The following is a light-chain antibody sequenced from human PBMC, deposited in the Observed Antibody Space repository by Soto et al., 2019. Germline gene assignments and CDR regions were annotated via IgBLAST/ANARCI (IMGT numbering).Light chain of an antibody. CDR3: QQDGSSPT. Sequence: EIVLTQSPGTLSLSPGERATLSCRASQSVSSSYLAWYQQKPGQAPRLLIYGASSRATGIPDRFSGSGSGTDFPLTISGLQPEDFAVYYCQQDGSSPTFGQASKA. V-gene: IGKV3-20*01. CDR1: QSVSSSY. CDR2: GAS. J-gene: IGKJ1*01.